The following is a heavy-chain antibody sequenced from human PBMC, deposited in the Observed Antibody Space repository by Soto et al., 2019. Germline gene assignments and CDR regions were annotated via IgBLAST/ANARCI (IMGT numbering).Heavy chain of an antibody. CDR3: ARDKSAIVVVSLGDDAFDI. Sequence: QVQLVESGGGVVQPGRSLRLSCAASGFTFSSYGMHWVRQAPGKGLEWEAVIWYDGSNKYYADSVKCRFTISRDNSKNALYLQMNSLRAEDAAVYYCARDKSAIVVVSLGDDAFDIWGQGTIVTVSS. J-gene: IGHJ3*02. CDR1: GFTFSSYG. CDR2: IWYDGSNK. V-gene: IGHV3-33*01. D-gene: IGHD3-22*01.